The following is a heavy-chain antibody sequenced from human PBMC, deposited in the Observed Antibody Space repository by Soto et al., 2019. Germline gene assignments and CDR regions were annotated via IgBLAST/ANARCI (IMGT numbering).Heavy chain of an antibody. J-gene: IGHJ6*02. CDR2: IIPIFGTA. D-gene: IGHD1-26*01. V-gene: IGHV1-69*01. Sequence: QVQLVQSGAEVKKPGSSVKVSCKASGGTFSSYAISWVRQAPGQGLEWMGGIIPIFGTANYAQKFQGRVTISADQSTSTAYMELSNLRFEEQAVYYCARESGGSFQYYYYYYGMDVWGQGATVTLSS. CDR3: ARESGGSFQYYYYYYGMDV. CDR1: GGTFSSYA.